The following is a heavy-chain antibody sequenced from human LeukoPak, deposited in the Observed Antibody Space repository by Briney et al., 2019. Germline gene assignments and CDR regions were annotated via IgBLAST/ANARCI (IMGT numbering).Heavy chain of an antibody. D-gene: IGHD4-17*01. J-gene: IGHJ2*01. CDR1: GFIFSDYY. CDR3: ARDLGTLDYGDYEGWWYFDL. CDR2: ISSSGSTI. V-gene: IGHV3-11*01. Sequence: GGPLRLSCAASGFIFSDYYVRWIRPAPGKGLEWVSYISSSGSTIYYADSVKGRLTISRDNAKTSLYLQMNSLRAEDTAVYYCARDLGTLDYGDYEGWWYFDLWGRGTLVTVSS.